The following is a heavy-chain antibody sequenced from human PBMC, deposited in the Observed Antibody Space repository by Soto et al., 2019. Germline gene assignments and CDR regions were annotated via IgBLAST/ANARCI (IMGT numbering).Heavy chain of an antibody. Sequence: QVQLVQSGAEVKKPGASVKVSCEASGYTFTSYYMHWVRQAPGQGLEWMGIINPSGGSTSYAQKFQGRVTMTRDTSTSTVYMELSSLRSEDTAVYYCARDGAIMITFGGVNRYNWFDPWGQGTLVTVSS. CDR1: GYTFTSYY. CDR2: INPSGGST. V-gene: IGHV1-46*01. D-gene: IGHD3-16*01. J-gene: IGHJ5*02. CDR3: ARDGAIMITFGGVNRYNWFDP.